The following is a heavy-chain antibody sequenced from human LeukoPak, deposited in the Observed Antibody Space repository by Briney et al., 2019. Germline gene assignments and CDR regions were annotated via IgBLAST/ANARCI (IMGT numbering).Heavy chain of an antibody. CDR3: ARDVSSGWYHYFDY. J-gene: IGHJ4*02. CDR2: IWYDGSNK. V-gene: IGHV3-33*01. CDR1: GFTFSSYG. Sequence: GGSLRLSCAASGFTFSSYGMHWVRQAPGKGREWVAVIWYDGSNKYYADSVKGRFTISRDNSKNTLYLQMNSLRAEDTAVYYCARDVSSGWYHYFDYWGQGTLVTVSS. D-gene: IGHD6-19*01.